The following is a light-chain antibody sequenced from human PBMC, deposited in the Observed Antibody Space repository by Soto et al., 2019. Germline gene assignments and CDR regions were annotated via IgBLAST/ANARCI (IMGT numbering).Light chain of an antibody. V-gene: IGLV1-47*01. CDR2: RNN. J-gene: IGLJ1*01. CDR3: AAWDDSLSGLYV. Sequence: QSVLTQPPSASGTPGQRVTISCSGSSSNIGSNYVYWYQQLPGTAPKLLIYRNNQRPSGVPDRLSGSKSGTSASLAISGLRSEDEADYYGAAWDDSLSGLYVFGTGTKLTVL. CDR1: SSNIGSNY.